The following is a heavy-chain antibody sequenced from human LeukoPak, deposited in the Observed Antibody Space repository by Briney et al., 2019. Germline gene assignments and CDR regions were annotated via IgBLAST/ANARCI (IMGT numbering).Heavy chain of an antibody. CDR2: IIPIFGTA. J-gene: IGHJ4*02. V-gene: IGHV1-69*01. D-gene: IGHD3-3*01. CDR3: ARGEQFLEWLFGY. Sequence: TFSXYXXXXVRQAXGQGXXXXGXIIPIFGTAKYAQKFQGRVTITADENKSRDYMEVSRLRYGDTAVYYCARGEQFLEWLFGYWGQGTLVTVSS. CDR1: TFSXYX.